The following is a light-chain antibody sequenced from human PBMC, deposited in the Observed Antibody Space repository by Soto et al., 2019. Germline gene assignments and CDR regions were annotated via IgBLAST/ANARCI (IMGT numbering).Light chain of an antibody. CDR1: SSNIGAGYD. V-gene: IGLV1-40*01. CDR2: GNS. J-gene: IGLJ1*01. CDR3: QSYDSSLYV. Sequence: QSVLTQPPSVSGAPGQRVTISCTGSSSNIGAGYDVHWYQQLPGTAPKLLIYGNSNRPSGVPDRFSGSKSGTSASLAITGLQADDEADYYCQSYDSSLYVFGTGTKGTV.